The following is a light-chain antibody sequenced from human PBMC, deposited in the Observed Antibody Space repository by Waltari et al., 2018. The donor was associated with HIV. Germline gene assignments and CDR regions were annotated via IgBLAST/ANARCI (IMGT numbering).Light chain of an antibody. CDR2: DAS. CDR3: QQYDHLPIT. CDR1: QDISNF. V-gene: IGKV1-33*01. Sequence: LSASVGDRVTITCQASQDISNFLNLFQHKPGKAPKLLIYDASSLETGVPSRFSGRASGTYFSLTISSLQPEDIATYFCQQYDHLPITFGQGTRLEIK. J-gene: IGKJ5*01.